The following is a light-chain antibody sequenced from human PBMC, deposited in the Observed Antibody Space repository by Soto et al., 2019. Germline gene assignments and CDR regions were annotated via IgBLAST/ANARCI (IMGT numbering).Light chain of an antibody. CDR1: GSNIGAGYD. V-gene: IGLV1-40*01. J-gene: IGLJ3*02. CDR3: QSYDNSLSGSWV. Sequence: QSVLTQPPSVSGAPGQRVTISCTGTGSNIGAGYDVHWYQQFPGTAPKLLISGKTSRPSGVPDRFSDSKSGTSASLAITGLQAEDEADYYCQSYDNSLSGSWVFGGGTQLTVL. CDR2: GKT.